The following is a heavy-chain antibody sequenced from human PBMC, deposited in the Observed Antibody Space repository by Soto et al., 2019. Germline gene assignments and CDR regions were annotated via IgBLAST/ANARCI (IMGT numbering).Heavy chain of an antibody. CDR3: ARRERYYGSPGWFDP. D-gene: IGHD3-10*01. J-gene: IGHJ5*02. CDR2: VYYNENT. CDR1: GVSISSFTYY. Sequence: SETLSLTCTVSGVSISSFTYYWCWIRQPPGKGLEWIGTVYYNENTYYNPSLKGRVTISVDTAKNQFSLNLRSVTAADTAIYFCARRERYYGSPGWFDPWGQGTLVTVSS. V-gene: IGHV4-39*01.